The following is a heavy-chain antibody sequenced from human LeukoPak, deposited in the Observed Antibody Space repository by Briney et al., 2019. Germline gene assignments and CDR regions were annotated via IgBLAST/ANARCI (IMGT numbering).Heavy chain of an antibody. J-gene: IGHJ4*02. CDR3: AKVTVCYGCYFDY. V-gene: IGHV3-23*01. CDR1: GYTFSDHG. D-gene: IGHD2-8*01. Sequence: GGSLRLSCAASGYTFSDHGMTWVRQAPGKGLEWVSTINGPGDNPQYAETVKGRFTISRDNSRNTVFLQMDSLRADDTAIYYCAKVTVCYGCYFDYWGQGILVTVSS. CDR2: INGPGDNP.